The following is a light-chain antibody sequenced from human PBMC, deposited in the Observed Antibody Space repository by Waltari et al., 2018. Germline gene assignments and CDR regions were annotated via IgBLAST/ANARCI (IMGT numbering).Light chain of an antibody. CDR1: QGISSY. V-gene: IGKV1-8*01. CDR3: QQYYSLTWT. CDR2: AAS. J-gene: IGKJ1*01. Sequence: AIRMTQSPSSLSASTGDRVTITCRASQGISSYLAWYQQKPGKAPKLLIYAASTLQSGVPSRFSGSGSGTDFTLTISCLQSEDFATYYCQQYYSLTWTFGQGTKVEIK.